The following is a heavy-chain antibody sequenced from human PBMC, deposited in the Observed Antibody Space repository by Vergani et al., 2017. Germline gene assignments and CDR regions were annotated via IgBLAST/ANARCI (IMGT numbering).Heavy chain of an antibody. D-gene: IGHD3-3*01. J-gene: IGHJ6*02. V-gene: IGHV1-69*01. Sequence: QVQLVQSGAEVKKPGSSVKVSCKASGGTFSSYAISWVRQAPGQGLEWMGGILPIFGTANYAQKFQGRVTITADESTSTAYMELSSLRSEDTAVYYCASRDITIFGVVIIRGYYYYGMDVWGQGTTVTVSS. CDR3: ASRDITIFGVVIIRGYYYYGMDV. CDR1: GGTFSSYA. CDR2: ILPIFGTA.